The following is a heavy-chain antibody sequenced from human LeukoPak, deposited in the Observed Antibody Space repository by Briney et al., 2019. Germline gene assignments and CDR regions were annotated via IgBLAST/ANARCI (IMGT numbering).Heavy chain of an antibody. D-gene: IGHD5-18*01. CDR1: GYTFTSYD. Sequence: ASVKVSCKASGYTFTSYDINWVRQATGQGLEWMGWMNPNSGNTGYAQKFQGRVTITRNTSISTAYMELSSLRSEGTAVYYCARSLGTAMAIFDYWGQGTLVTVSS. CDR3: ARSLGTAMAIFDY. V-gene: IGHV1-8*03. CDR2: MNPNSGNT. J-gene: IGHJ4*02.